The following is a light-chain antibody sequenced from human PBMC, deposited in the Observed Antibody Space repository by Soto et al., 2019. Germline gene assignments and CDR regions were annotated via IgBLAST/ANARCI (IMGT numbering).Light chain of an antibody. CDR2: GAS. CDR3: QQYGSSPHT. J-gene: IGKJ2*01. Sequence: DIVLTQSPGTLSLSPGERATLSCRASQSVTSTYLAWYQQKPGQAPRLLIYGASSRATGIPDRFSGSGSGTDFTLTISRLEPEDFAVYSCQQYGSSPHTFGQGTKLEIK. CDR1: QSVTSTY. V-gene: IGKV3-20*01.